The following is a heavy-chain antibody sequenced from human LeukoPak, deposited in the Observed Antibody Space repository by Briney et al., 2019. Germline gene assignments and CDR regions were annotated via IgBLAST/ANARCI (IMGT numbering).Heavy chain of an antibody. J-gene: IGHJ4*02. CDR1: GGSISSYY. CDR2: IYYSGST. Sequence: NSSETLSLTCTVSGGSISSYYWSWIRQPPGKGLEWIGYIYYSGSTNYNPSLKSRVTISVDTSKNQFSLKLSSVPAADTAVYYCARLLFRGGVGALDYWGQGTLVTVSS. D-gene: IGHD1-26*01. CDR3: ARLLFRGGVGALDY. V-gene: IGHV4-59*01.